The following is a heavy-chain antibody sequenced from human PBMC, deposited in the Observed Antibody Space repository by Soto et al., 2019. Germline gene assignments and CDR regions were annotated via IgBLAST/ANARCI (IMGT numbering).Heavy chain of an antibody. D-gene: IGHD6-19*01. CDR3: AREGSGWPYNWFDP. V-gene: IGHV4-59*01. Sequence: LSLTCTVSGGSISSYYWSWIRQPPGKGLEWIGYIYYSGSTNYNPSLKSRVTISVDTSKNQFSLKLSSVTAADTAVYYCAREGSGWPYNWFDPWGQGXLVTVYS. CDR1: GGSISSYY. J-gene: IGHJ5*02. CDR2: IYYSGST.